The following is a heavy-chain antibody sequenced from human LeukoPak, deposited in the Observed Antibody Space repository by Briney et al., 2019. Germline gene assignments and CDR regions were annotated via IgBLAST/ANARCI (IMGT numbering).Heavy chain of an antibody. D-gene: IGHD3-10*01. J-gene: IGHJ4*02. CDR1: GFTFSSYW. CDR2: INSDGSST. V-gene: IGHV3-74*01. Sequence: PGGSLRLSCAASGFTFSSYWMHWVRQAPGKGLVRVSRINSDGSSTNYADSVKGRFTISRDNAKNTLYLQMNSLRAEDTALYYCAGSGSRLNFDYWGQGTLVTVSS. CDR3: AGSGSRLNFDY.